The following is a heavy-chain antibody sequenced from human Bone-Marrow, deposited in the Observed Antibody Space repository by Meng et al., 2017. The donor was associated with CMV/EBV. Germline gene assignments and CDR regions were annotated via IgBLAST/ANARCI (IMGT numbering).Heavy chain of an antibody. V-gene: IGHV3-9*01. Sequence: SLKISCAASGFTVSSNYMSWVRQAPGKGLEWVSGISWNSGSIGYADSVKGRFTISRDNAKNSLYLQMNSLRAEDTALYYCAKDIIPGITMIVYYFDYWGQGTLVTGSS. J-gene: IGHJ4*02. CDR3: AKDIIPGITMIVYYFDY. CDR1: GFTVSSNY. CDR2: ISWNSGSI. D-gene: IGHD3-22*01.